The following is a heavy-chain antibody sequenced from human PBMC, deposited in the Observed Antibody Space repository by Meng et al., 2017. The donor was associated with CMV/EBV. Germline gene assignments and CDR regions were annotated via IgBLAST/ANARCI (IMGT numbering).Heavy chain of an antibody. D-gene: IGHD3-3*01. CDR2: IYYSGST. V-gene: IGHV4-59*01. Sequence: SETLSLTCTVSGGSISSYYWSWIRQPPGKGLEWIGYIYYSGSTNYNPSLKSRVTISVDTSKNQFSLKLSSVTAADTAVYYCARDGGYHFSPTTNNGMDVWGQGTTVTVSS. CDR1: GGSISSYY. J-gene: IGHJ6*02. CDR3: ARDGGYHFSPTTNNGMDV.